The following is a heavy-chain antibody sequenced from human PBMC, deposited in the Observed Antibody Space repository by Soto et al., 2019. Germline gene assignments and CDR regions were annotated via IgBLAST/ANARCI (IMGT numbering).Heavy chain of an antibody. V-gene: IGHV1-69*01. CDR2: IMPVFHTT. D-gene: IGHD6-25*01. J-gene: IGHJ6*02. CDR1: GGTFNNFA. CDR3: ATATISPVSATLYHYGMDV. Sequence: QGQLVQSGAEVKKPGSSVQVSCQASGGTFNNFAFTWVRQAPGQGLEWLGGIMPVFHTTNIAQTFQDRITVTADDFTTTVYMEMTSLRYDDTAVYYCATATISPVSATLYHYGMDVWGQGTTVTVSS.